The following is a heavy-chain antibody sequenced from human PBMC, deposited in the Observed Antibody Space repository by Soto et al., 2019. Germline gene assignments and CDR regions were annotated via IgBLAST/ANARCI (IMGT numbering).Heavy chain of an antibody. CDR3: AHSVVAGLGYYFDY. V-gene: IGHV2-5*02. CDR2: IYWDDDK. D-gene: IGHD6-19*01. CDR1: GFSLSSTRVA. Sequence: QITLKESGPPLVKPTQTLTLTCTFSGFSLSSTRVAVGWIRQPPGKALEWLALIYWDDDKRYSPFLKSRLTITKDTSKNQVVLTMTNMDTVDTATYYCAHSVVAGLGYYFDYWGQRTLVTVSS. J-gene: IGHJ4*02.